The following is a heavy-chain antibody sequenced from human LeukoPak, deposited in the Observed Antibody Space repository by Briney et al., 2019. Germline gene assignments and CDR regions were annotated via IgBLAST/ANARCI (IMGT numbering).Heavy chain of an antibody. D-gene: IGHD6-19*01. CDR3: AKDFAAVPGNKYFAY. Sequence: GGSLRLSCAASGFTFSTYDMTWVRQAPGKGLEWVSSISGSGGSTYYADSVKGRFTTSRDNSKNTLYLQMNGLRAEDTAVYYCAKDFAAVPGNKYFAYWGQGTLVTVSS. V-gene: IGHV3-23*01. J-gene: IGHJ4*02. CDR2: ISGSGGST. CDR1: GFTFSTYD.